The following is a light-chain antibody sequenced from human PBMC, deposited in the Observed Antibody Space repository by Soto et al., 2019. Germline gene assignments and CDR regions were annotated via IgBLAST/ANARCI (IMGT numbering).Light chain of an antibody. CDR2: EDN. Sequence: NFMLTQPHSVSASPGKTVTISCTRSSGSIADKFVQWYQQRPGSSPTMVIYEDNQRPSEVPDRFYGSIDVSSNSASLTISGLKTEDEADYYCQSYDSNDQGVFGGGTKLTVL. CDR3: QSYDSNDQGV. V-gene: IGLV6-57*01. J-gene: IGLJ3*02. CDR1: SGSIADKF.